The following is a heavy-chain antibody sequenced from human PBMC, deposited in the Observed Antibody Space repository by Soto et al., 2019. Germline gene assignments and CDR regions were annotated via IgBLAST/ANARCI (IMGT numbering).Heavy chain of an antibody. D-gene: IGHD3-16*01. CDR1: GFTFSSYE. J-gene: IGHJ6*02. V-gene: IGHV3-48*03. CDR3: ARGDARGYYYYGMDV. CDR2: VSSSGSTI. Sequence: PVGSLRLSCAASGFTFSSYEMNWVRQAPGKGLEWVSCVSSSGSTIYYADSVKGRFTISRDNAKNSLYLQMNSLRAEDTAVYYCARGDARGYYYYGMDVWGQGTTVTVSS.